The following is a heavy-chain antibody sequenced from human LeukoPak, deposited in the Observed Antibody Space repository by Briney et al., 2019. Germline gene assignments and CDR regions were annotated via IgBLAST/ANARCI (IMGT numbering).Heavy chain of an antibody. CDR3: ARPSFRSGSYFDH. V-gene: IGHV3-7*01. Sequence: PGGSLRLSCAASGFTFNTYWMGWVRQAPGKGLEWVANIEEYGSEIYYVDSVKGRFTISRDNTKASLYLQMNSLRAEDTAIYYCARPSFRSGSYFDHWGQGTLVTVSS. D-gene: IGHD3-3*01. CDR1: GFTFNTYW. CDR2: IEEYGSEI. J-gene: IGHJ4*02.